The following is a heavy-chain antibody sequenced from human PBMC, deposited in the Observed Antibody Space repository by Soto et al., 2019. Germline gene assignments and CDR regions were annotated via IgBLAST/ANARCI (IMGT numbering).Heavy chain of an antibody. CDR3: VRVSPTDHERAGLD. Sequence: QVQLVQSGAEVKKPGASVNVSCKTSGYTFTNFGISWVRQAPGQGFEWLGWISGNSGRTYYAQKFQGRVTMTRDTSTNEAYMQLRSITYDDKAVCYCVRVSPTDHERAGLDWGRGTLVNVSS. D-gene: IGHD1-1*01. CDR1: GYTFTNFG. J-gene: IGHJ4*02. V-gene: IGHV1-18*01. CDR2: ISGNSGRT.